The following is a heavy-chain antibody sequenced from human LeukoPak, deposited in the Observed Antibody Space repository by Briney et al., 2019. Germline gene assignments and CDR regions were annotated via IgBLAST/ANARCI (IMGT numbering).Heavy chain of an antibody. D-gene: IGHD3-22*01. CDR1: GLTFSSYA. Sequence: GGSLRLSCAASGLTFSSYAMSWVRQAPGKGLGWVSSISGSGGSTYYADSVKGRFTISRDNSQNTLYLQMNSLRDGDTAVYYCAKCLLRGYYDTSGYYFFDDWGQGTLVAVSS. CDR2: ISGSGGST. CDR3: AKCLLRGYYDTSGYYFFDD. J-gene: IGHJ4*02. V-gene: IGHV3-23*01.